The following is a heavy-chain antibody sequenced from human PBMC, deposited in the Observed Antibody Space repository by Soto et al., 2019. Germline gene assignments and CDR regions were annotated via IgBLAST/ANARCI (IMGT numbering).Heavy chain of an antibody. CDR3: ARVRITIFGVVIIGERFDY. D-gene: IGHD3-3*01. Sequence: SETLSLTCAVYGGSFSGYYWSWIRQPPGKGLEWIGEINHSGSTNYNPSLKSRVTISVDTSKNQFSLKLSSVTAADTAVYYCARVRITIFGVVIIGERFDYWGQGTLVT. CDR1: GGSFSGYY. CDR2: INHSGST. J-gene: IGHJ4*02. V-gene: IGHV4-34*01.